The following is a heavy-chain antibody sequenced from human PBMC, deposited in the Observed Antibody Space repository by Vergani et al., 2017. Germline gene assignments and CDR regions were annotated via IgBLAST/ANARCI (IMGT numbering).Heavy chain of an antibody. D-gene: IGHD2-8*02. V-gene: IGHV4-31*03. CDR1: GDSISSGVYY. Sequence: QVQLQESGPGLVKPSQTLSLICSVSGDSISSGVYYRNWIGQHPGKGLEGIGYIYSTWSTHHNPSLRRRINMSVDTYKNQFSLKLNSVTAADTAMYYCARDGGEYYKDALDVWGQGTKVTVTS. CDR3: ARDGGEYYKDALDV. CDR2: IYSTWST. J-gene: IGHJ3*01.